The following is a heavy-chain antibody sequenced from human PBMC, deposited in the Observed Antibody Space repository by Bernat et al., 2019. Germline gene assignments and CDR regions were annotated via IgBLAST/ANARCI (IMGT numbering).Heavy chain of an antibody. CDR1: GGSISSGGYY. Sequence: QVQLQESGPGLVKPSQTLSLTCTVSGGSISSGGYYWSWIRQHPGKGLEWIGYFYYSGSTYYNPSLKSLVTISVDTSKNQFSLKLSSVTAADTAVYYCARAGAQLVPWFDPWGQGTLVTVSS. J-gene: IGHJ5*02. CDR3: ARAGAQLVPWFDP. CDR2: FYYSGST. D-gene: IGHD6-6*01. V-gene: IGHV4-31*01.